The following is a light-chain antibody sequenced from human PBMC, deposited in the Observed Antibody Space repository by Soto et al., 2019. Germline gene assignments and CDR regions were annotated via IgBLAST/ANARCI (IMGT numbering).Light chain of an antibody. CDR2: DVN. CDR1: SSDVGSYDY. V-gene: IGLV2-14*03. CDR3: CAYSTSGTHV. J-gene: IGLJ1*01. Sequence: QSALTQPASVSGSPGQSITFSCTGTSSDVGSYDYVSWHQQHPGKAPKLIIYDVNNRPSGVPNRFSGSKSGNTASLIISGLQTEDEADYYCCAYSTSGTHVFGTGTKLTVL.